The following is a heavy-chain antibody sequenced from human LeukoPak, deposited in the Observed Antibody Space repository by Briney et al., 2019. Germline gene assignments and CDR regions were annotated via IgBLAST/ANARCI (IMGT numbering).Heavy chain of an antibody. J-gene: IGHJ4*02. CDR1: GFTFSSYS. CDR3: ARVLDSSGYWFSRH. D-gene: IGHD3-22*01. CDR2: ISSSSSYI. Sequence: PGGSLRLSCAASGFTFSSYSMNWVRQAPGKGLEWVSSISSSSSYIYYADSVKGRFTISRDNAKNSLYLQMNSLRAEDTAVYYCARVLDSSGYWFSRHWGQGTLVTVSS. V-gene: IGHV3-21*01.